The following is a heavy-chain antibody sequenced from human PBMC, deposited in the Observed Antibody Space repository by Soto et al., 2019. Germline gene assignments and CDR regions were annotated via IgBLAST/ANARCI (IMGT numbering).Heavy chain of an antibody. CDR1: GDSVRGYY. Sequence: PSETLSLTCTVSGDSVRGYYWTWIRQPPGKGLELIGYIYYSGSTRYNPSLKSRVTISVDMSKNQFSLKLSSVIAADTAVYYCARAYGGFDNGLDVWGQGTEVTVSS. CDR2: IYYSGST. J-gene: IGHJ6*02. D-gene: IGHD5-12*01. V-gene: IGHV4-59*02. CDR3: ARAYGGFDNGLDV.